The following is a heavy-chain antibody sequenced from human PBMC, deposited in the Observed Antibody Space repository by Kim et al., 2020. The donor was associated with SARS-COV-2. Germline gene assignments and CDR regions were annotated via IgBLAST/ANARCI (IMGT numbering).Heavy chain of an antibody. CDR1: GFTFSSYA. Sequence: GGSLRLSCAASGFTFSSYAMHWVRQAPGKGLEWVAVISYDGSNKYYADSVKGRFTISRDNSKNTLYLQMNSLRAEDTAVYYCARDRSSGIAAAEGYYYGMDVWGQGTTVTVSS. D-gene: IGHD6-13*01. CDR2: ISYDGSNK. J-gene: IGHJ6*02. V-gene: IGHV3-30-3*01. CDR3: ARDRSSGIAAAEGYYYGMDV.